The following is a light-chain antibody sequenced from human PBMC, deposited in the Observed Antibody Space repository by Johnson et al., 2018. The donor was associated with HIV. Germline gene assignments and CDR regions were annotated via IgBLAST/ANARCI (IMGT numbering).Light chain of an antibody. J-gene: IGLJ1*01. CDR1: NSNIESNS. Sequence: QSVLTQPPSISAAPGQKVTISCSGGNSNIESNSVSWYQQFPGTVPKVLIYENNKRPSGIPDRFSGSKSGTSATLGITGLQTGDEADYYCGTWDNSLNVYVFGTGTKVTVL. CDR3: GTWDNSLNVYV. CDR2: ENN. V-gene: IGLV1-51*02.